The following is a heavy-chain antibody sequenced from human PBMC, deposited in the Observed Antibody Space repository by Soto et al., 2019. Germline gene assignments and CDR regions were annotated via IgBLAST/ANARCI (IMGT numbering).Heavy chain of an antibody. CDR2: FDPEDGEK. Sequence: GASVKVSCKISGYTLTELSMHWVRQAPGKGVEWVGRFDPEDGEKIYAQKFQGRVTMSEDTCTDTAYMELSSLRSEDTAVYYCATSACSGGSCYHYYFDYWGQGTLVTVSS. CDR3: ATSACSGGSCYHYYFDY. CDR1: GYTLTELS. J-gene: IGHJ4*02. V-gene: IGHV1-24*01. D-gene: IGHD2-15*01.